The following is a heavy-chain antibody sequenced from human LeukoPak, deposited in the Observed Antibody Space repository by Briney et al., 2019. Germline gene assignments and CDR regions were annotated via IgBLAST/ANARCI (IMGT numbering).Heavy chain of an antibody. Sequence: SETLSLTCTVSGGSISSSSYYWGWIRQPPGKGLEWIGSIYYSGSTYYIPSLKSRVTISVDTSKNQFSLKLSSVTAADTAVYYCARHVVAVATTDYWGQGTLVTVSS. V-gene: IGHV4-39*01. D-gene: IGHD6-19*01. CDR3: ARHVVAVATTDY. CDR2: IYYSGST. J-gene: IGHJ4*02. CDR1: GGSISSSSYY.